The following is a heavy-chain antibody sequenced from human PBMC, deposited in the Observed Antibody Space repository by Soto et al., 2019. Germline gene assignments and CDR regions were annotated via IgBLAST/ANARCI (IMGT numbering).Heavy chain of an antibody. CDR1: GYTFTSYG. D-gene: IGHD2-21*02. V-gene: IGHV1-18*01. CDR2: ISAYNGNT. Sequence: ASVKVSCKASGYTFTSYGISWVRQAPGQGLEWMGWISAYNGNTNYAQKLQSRVTMTTDTSTSTAYMELRSSVTAADTAVYYCARRRDLAYCGGDCSFFDYWGQGTLVTVSS. J-gene: IGHJ4*02. CDR3: ARRRDLAYCGGDCSFFDY.